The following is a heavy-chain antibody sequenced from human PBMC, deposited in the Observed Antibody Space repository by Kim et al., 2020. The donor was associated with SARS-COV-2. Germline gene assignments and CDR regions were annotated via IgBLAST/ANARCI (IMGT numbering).Heavy chain of an antibody. CDR3: ARQYAGGHSFDY. J-gene: IGHJ4*02. Sequence: NYNPSLKSRVTISVDTTKNQFSLKLSSVTAADTAVYYCARQYAGGHSFDYWGQGTLVTVSS. V-gene: IGHV4-59*08. D-gene: IGHD2-8*01.